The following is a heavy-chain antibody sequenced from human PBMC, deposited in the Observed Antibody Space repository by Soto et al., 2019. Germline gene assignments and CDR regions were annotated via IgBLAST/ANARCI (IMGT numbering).Heavy chain of an antibody. CDR1: GFTFSSYA. D-gene: IGHD1-1*01. Sequence: GGSLRLSCAASGFTFSSYAMSWVRQAPGKGLEWVSAISGSGGSTYYADSVKGRFTISRDNSKNTLYLQMNSLRAEDTAVYYCARTASSKTKQLAKAPTLFDYWGQGTLVTVSS. CDR3: ARTASSKTKQLAKAPTLFDY. J-gene: IGHJ4*02. V-gene: IGHV3-23*01. CDR2: ISGSGGST.